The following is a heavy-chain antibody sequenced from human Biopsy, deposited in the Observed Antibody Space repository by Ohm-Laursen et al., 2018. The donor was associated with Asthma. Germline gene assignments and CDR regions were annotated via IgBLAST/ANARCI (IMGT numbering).Heavy chain of an antibody. D-gene: IGHD3-22*01. Sequence: SQTLSLTCTVSGDSITSGGCCWNWNRKHPGKGLEWIGYIHHSGTSYFNPSLTSPVSFSRDTSKNQFSLMLSSVTAADTAMYYCARIPRRSGSYFVDYWGQGTLVIVSS. CDR1: GDSITSGGCC. V-gene: IGHV4-31*01. CDR3: ARIPRRSGSYFVDY. J-gene: IGHJ4*02. CDR2: IHHSGTS.